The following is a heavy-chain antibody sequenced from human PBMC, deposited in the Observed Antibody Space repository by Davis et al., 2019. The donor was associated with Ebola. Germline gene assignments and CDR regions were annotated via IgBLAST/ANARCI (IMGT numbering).Heavy chain of an antibody. V-gene: IGHV3-23*01. CDR3: AKGDTAKD. D-gene: IGHD5-18*01. J-gene: IGHJ4*02. CDR2: ISSGGGST. Sequence: GESLKISCAASGFTFSSYAMSWVRQAPGKGLEWVSGISSGGGSTYYADSVKGRFSISRDNSKDTLYLQMNSLRGEDTAVYYCAKGDTAKDWGQGTLVTVSS. CDR1: GFTFSSYA.